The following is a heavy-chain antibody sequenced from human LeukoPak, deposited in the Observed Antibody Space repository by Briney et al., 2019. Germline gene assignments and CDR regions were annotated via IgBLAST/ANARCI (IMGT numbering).Heavy chain of an antibody. D-gene: IGHD5-18*01. V-gene: IGHV4-31*03. Sequence: SETLSLTCTVSGGSISSGGYYWSWVRQHPGKGLEWIGYIYYSGSTYYNPSLKSRVTISVDTSKNQFSLKLSSVTAPDTAVYYCARGYSYGYGDNWFDPWGQGTLVTVSS. CDR2: IYYSGST. CDR3: ARGYSYGYGDNWFDP. CDR1: GGSISSGGYY. J-gene: IGHJ5*02.